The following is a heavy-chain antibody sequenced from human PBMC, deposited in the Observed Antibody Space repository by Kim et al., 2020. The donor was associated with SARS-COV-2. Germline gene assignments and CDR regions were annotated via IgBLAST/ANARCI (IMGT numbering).Heavy chain of an antibody. D-gene: IGHD3-10*01. CDR3: AKVEGALGDGSGSYYNSYYYGMDV. J-gene: IGHJ6*02. CDR2: ISGSGGST. V-gene: IGHV3-23*01. CDR1: GFTFSSYA. Sequence: GGSLRLSCAASGFTFSSYAMSWVRQAPGKGLEWVSAISGSGGSTYYADSVKGRFTISRDNSKNTLYLQMNSLRAEDTAVYYCAKVEGALGDGSGSYYNSYYYGMDVWGQGTTVTVSS.